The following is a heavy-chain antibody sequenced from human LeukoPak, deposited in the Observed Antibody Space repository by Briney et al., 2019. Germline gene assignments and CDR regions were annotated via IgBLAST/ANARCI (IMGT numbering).Heavy chain of an antibody. CDR3: ARGPVTRARTLGY. V-gene: IGHV4-59*01. J-gene: IGHJ4*02. CDR2: IYYSGST. CDR1: GGSISSYY. Sequence: SETLSLTCTVSGGSISSYYWSWIRQPPGKGLEWIGYIYYSGSTNYNPSLKSRVTISVDTSKNQFSLKLSSVTAADTAVYYCARGPVTRARTLGYWGRGTLVTVSS. D-gene: IGHD4-17*01.